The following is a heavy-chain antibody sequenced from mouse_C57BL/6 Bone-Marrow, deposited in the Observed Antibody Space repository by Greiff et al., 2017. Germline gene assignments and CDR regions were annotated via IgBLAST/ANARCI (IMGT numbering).Heavy chain of an antibody. D-gene: IGHD2-1*01. J-gene: IGHJ4*01. CDR3: ARTGNLYYAMDY. CDR2: IYPGDGDT. CDR1: GYAFSSSW. V-gene: IGHV1-82*01. Sequence: QVQLQQSGPELVKPGASVKISCKASGYAFSSSWMNWVKQRPGKGLEWIGRIYPGDGDTNYNGKFKGKATLTADKSSSTAYMQLSSLTSEDSAVYFCARTGNLYYAMDYWGQGTSVTVSS.